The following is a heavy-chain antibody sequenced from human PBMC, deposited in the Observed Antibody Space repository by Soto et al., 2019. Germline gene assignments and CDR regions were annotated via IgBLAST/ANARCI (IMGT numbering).Heavy chain of an antibody. V-gene: IGHV1-18*04. CDR1: GYTFTSYG. CDR3: ARDDIVVVPAAIRGTYYYYGMDV. D-gene: IGHD2-2*02. Sequence: ASVKVSCKASGYTFTSYGISWVRQAPGQGLEWMGWISAYNGNTNYAQKLQGRVTMTTDTSTSTAYMELSRLRSDDTAVYYCARDDIVVVPAAIRGTYYYYGMDVWGQGTTVTVSS. CDR2: ISAYNGNT. J-gene: IGHJ6*02.